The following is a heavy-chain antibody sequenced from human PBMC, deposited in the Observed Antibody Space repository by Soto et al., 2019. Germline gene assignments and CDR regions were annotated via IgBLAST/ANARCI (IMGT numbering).Heavy chain of an antibody. Sequence: ASVKVSCKASGYTFTSYGISWVRQAPGQGLEWMGWISAYNGNTNYAQKLQGRVTMTTDTSRSTAYMELRSLRSDDTAVYYCARDTKWAAGTHYYGMDVWGQGTKVTVSS. CDR3: ARDTKWAAGTHYYGMDV. D-gene: IGHD6-13*01. CDR2: ISAYNGNT. V-gene: IGHV1-18*01. J-gene: IGHJ6*02. CDR1: GYTFTSYG.